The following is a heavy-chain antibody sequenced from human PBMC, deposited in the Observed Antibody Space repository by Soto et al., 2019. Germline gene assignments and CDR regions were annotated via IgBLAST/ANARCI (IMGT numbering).Heavy chain of an antibody. J-gene: IGHJ4*02. CDR1: GFTSSSYA. V-gene: IGHV3-23*01. CDR2: ISGSGGST. Sequence: PVGSLRLSCAASGFTSSSYAMSWVRQAPGKGLEWVSAISGSGGSTYYADSVKGRFTISRDNSKNTLYLQMNSLRAEDTAVYYCAKAGYSGYDNFDYWGQGTLVTVSS. CDR3: AKAGYSGYDNFDY. D-gene: IGHD5-12*01.